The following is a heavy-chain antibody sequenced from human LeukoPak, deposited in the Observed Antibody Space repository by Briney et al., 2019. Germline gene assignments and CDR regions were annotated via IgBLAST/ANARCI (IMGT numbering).Heavy chain of an antibody. J-gene: IGHJ4*02. D-gene: IGHD1-26*01. Sequence: PGGSLRLSCAASGSTFSSYAMSWVRQAPGKGLEWVSAISHTGDSTYYADSVKGRFSISRDNSKNTLFLEMNSLRAEDTAVYFCAKDQILHYFDYWGQGTLVTVSS. V-gene: IGHV3-23*01. CDR2: ISHTGDST. CDR3: AKDQILHYFDY. CDR1: GSTFSSYA.